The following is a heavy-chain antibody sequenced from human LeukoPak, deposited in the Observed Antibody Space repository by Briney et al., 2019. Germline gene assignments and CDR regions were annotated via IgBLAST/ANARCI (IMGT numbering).Heavy chain of an antibody. Sequence: GGSLRLSCAASGLTFSSYAMSWVRQAPGKGLEWVSAISGSGGSTYYADSVKGRFTISRDKSKNTLYLQMNSLRAEDTAVYYCAIVIGSGWSHDYWGQGTLVTVSS. CDR1: GLTFSSYA. CDR3: AIVIGSGWSHDY. CDR2: ISGSGGST. D-gene: IGHD6-19*01. V-gene: IGHV3-23*01. J-gene: IGHJ4*02.